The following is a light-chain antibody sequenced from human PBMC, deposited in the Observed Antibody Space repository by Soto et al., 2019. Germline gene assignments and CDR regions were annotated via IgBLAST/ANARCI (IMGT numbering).Light chain of an antibody. V-gene: IGKV3-11*01. CDR2: DAS. J-gene: IGKJ1*01. CDR1: QSISSY. CDR3: QQRSDWPPWT. Sequence: EIVLIQSPATLSLSPGEGATLSCRASQSISSYLAWYQQKPGQAPRLLIYDASSRATGIPARFSGSGSGTDFTLTISSLEPEDFAVYYCQQRSDWPPWTFGQGTKVEIK.